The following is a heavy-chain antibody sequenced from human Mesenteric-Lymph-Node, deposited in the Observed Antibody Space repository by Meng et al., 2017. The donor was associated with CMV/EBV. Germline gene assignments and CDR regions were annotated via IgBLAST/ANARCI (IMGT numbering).Heavy chain of an antibody. CDR3: ASTGGYCVSTSCYAWGPFDY. D-gene: IGHD2-2*03. V-gene: IGHV3-66*01. CDR1: GLTFSNAW. Sequence: GGSLRLSCAASGLTFSNAWMSWVRQAPGKGLEWVSVIYSDDSTYYTDSVKGRFTISRDNSKNTLYLQINSLRAEDTAVYYCASTGGYCVSTSCYAWGPFDYWGQGTLVTVSS. CDR2: IYSDDST. J-gene: IGHJ4*02.